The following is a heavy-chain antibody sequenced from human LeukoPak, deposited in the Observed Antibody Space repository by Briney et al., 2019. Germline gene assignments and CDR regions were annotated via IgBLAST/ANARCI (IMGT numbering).Heavy chain of an antibody. V-gene: IGHV4-34*01. CDR1: GGSFSGYY. Sequence: SETLSLTCAVYGGSFSGYYWSWIRQPPEKGLEWIGEINHSGSTNYNPSLKSRVTISVDTSKNQFSLKLSSVTAADTAVYYCARVSRGWYLFDYWGQGTLVTVSS. CDR3: ARVSRGWYLFDY. J-gene: IGHJ4*02. CDR2: INHSGST. D-gene: IGHD6-19*01.